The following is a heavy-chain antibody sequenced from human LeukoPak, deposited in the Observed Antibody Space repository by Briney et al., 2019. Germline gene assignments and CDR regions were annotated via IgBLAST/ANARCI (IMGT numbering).Heavy chain of an antibody. Sequence: SVKVSCKASGGTFSSYAICWVRQAPGQGLEWMGGIIPIFGTANYAQKFQGRVTITTDESTSTAYMELSSLRSEDTAVYYCAREKAGGFGGSPARYFDYWGQGTLVTVSS. CDR2: IIPIFGTA. D-gene: IGHD3-16*01. V-gene: IGHV1-69*05. CDR3: AREKAGGFGGSPARYFDY. J-gene: IGHJ4*02. CDR1: GGTFSSYA.